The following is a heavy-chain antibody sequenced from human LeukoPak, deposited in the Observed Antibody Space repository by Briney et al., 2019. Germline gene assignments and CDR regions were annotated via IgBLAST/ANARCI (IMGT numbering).Heavy chain of an antibody. D-gene: IGHD3-22*01. CDR1: GYTFTGYY. CDR3: ARDGYYESSGYFFDY. J-gene: IGHJ4*02. Sequence: GASVKVSCKASGYTFTGYYMHWVRQAPGQGLEWMGWINPNSGGTNYAQKFRGRVTMTRDTSISTAYMELSRLRSDDTAVYYCARDGYYESSGYFFDYWGQGTLVTVSS. V-gene: IGHV1-2*02. CDR2: INPNSGGT.